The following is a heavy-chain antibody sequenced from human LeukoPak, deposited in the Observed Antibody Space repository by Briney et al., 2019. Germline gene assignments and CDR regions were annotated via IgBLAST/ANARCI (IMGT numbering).Heavy chain of an antibody. CDR2: ISASGGST. CDR1: GFTFSGYG. V-gene: IGHV3-23*01. J-gene: IGHJ4*02. D-gene: IGHD3-22*01. CDR3: AKGQSSGYYDPSDY. Sequence: GGSLRLPCAASGFTFSGYGMSWVRQAPGKGLEWVSGISASGGSTYYRDSVKGRFTISRDNSKNTLYLQMNSLRAEDTAVYHCAKGQSSGYYDPSDYWGQGTLVTVSS.